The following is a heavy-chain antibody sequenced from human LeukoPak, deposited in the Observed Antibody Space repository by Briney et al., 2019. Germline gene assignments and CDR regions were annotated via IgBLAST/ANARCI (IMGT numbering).Heavy chain of an antibody. CDR2: IIPIFGTA. J-gene: IGHJ6*03. CDR1: GGTFSSYA. D-gene: IGHD6-13*01. V-gene: IGHV1-69*13. Sequence: VATVKVSCKASGGTFSSYAIGWVRQAPGQGLEWMGGIIPIFGTANYAQKFQGRVTITADESTSTAYMELSSLRSEDTAVYYCARYSSSWTHPLGYYYYMDVWGKGTTVTVSS. CDR3: ARYSSSWTHPLGYYYYMDV.